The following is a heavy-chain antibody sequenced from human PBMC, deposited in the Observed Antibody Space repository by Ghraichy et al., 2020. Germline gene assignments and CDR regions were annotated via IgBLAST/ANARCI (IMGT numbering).Heavy chain of an antibody. J-gene: IGHJ5*02. V-gene: IGHV3-74*03. CDR1: GFTFSVNW. CDR2: INADGSVT. CDR3: ARGLGGTSYGFLFAP. Sequence: GESLNISCAASGFTFSVNWMHWVRQAPGQGLVWVSHINADGSVTTNADSVRGRFTISRDNAKSTLYLQMNSLRVEDTAVYYCARGLGGTSYGFLFAPWAQATPVTVPS. D-gene: IGHD1-26*01.